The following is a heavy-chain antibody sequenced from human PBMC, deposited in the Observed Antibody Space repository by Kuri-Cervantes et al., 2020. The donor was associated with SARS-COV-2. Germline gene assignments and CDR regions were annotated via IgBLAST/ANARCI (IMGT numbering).Heavy chain of an antibody. CDR2: IYYSGTN. Sequence: SETLSLTCTVSGDSISSSTYYWGWIRQSPEKGLEWIGSIYYSGTNYYNPSLKSRVTISVDTSKNQFSLRLSSVTAADTAVYYCASPRDWYYYGMDVWGQGNTVNVSS. D-gene: IGHD3/OR15-3a*01. J-gene: IGHJ6*02. CDR3: ASPRDWYYYGMDV. V-gene: IGHV4-39*01. CDR1: GDSISSSTYY.